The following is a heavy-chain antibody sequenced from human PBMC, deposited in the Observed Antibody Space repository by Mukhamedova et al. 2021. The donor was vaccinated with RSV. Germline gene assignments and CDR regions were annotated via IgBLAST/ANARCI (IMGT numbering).Heavy chain of an antibody. CDR3: ARRVTMVRGVIPRGGFDY. V-gene: IGHV4-34*01. D-gene: IGHD3-10*01. CDR2: INHSGST. Sequence: IRQPPGKGLEWIGEINHSGSTNYNPSLKSRVTISVDTSKNQFSLKLSSVTAADTAVYYCARRVTMVRGVIPRGGFDYWGQGTLVT. J-gene: IGHJ4*02.